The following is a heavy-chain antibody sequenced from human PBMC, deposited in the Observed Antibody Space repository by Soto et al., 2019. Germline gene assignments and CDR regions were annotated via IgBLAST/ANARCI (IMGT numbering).Heavy chain of an antibody. CDR1: GGSISSYY. V-gene: IGHV4-59*01. J-gene: IGHJ3*02. CDR3: ARGMGDIVVVVAAPDAFDI. D-gene: IGHD2-15*01. Sequence: QVQLQESGPGLVKPSETLSLTCTVSGGSISSYYWSWIRQPPGKGLEWIGYIYYSGSTNYNPSLKSRVTISVDTSKNQFSLKLSSVTAADTAVYYCARGMGDIVVVVAAPDAFDIWGQGTMVTVSS. CDR2: IYYSGST.